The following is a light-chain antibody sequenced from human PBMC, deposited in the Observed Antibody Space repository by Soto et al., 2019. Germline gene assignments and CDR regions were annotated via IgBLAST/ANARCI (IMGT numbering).Light chain of an antibody. J-gene: IGLJ2*01. Sequence: QSVLTQSPSASASLGASVKLTCTLSSGHSTYAITWHQQQPEKGPRYLMKVNGDGSHNKGDGIPDRVSGSSTGLERYLTISSLQSEDEADYYCQTWGTGIQVFGGGTKLTVL. CDR3: QTWGTGIQV. CDR2: VNGDGSH. CDR1: SGHSTYA. V-gene: IGLV4-69*01.